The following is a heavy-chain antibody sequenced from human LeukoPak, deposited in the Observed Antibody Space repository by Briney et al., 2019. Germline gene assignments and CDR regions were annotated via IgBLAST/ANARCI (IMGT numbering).Heavy chain of an antibody. CDR1: GFTFSSYW. J-gene: IGHJ4*02. V-gene: IGHV3-7*03. CDR2: IKQDGSEK. Sequence: GGSLRLSCAASGFTFSSYWMSWVRQAPGKGLEWVANIKQDGSEKYYVDSVKGRFTISRDNAKNSLYLQMNSLRAEDTAVYYCARDRGTWNDDGFDYWGQGTLVTVSS. D-gene: IGHD1-1*01. CDR3: ARDRGTWNDDGFDY.